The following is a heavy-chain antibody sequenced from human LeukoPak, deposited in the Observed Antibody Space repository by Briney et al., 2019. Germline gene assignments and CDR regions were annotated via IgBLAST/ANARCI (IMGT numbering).Heavy chain of an antibody. CDR1: GFTFSSYW. Sequence: GGSLRLSCAASGFTFSSYWMSWVRQAPGKGLEWVANINQDGSETYYVDSVRGRFTISRDNAKNSLYLQMNSLRAEDTAVYYCARDIVPPGICFDFWGQGTLGTVSS. CDR3: ARDIVPPGICFDF. J-gene: IGHJ4*02. D-gene: IGHD2-2*01. V-gene: IGHV3-7*01. CDR2: INQDGSET.